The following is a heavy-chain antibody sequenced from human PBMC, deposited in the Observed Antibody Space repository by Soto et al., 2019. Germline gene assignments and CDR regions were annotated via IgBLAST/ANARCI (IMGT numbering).Heavy chain of an antibody. CDR1: GGSVSSGNW. V-gene: IGHV4-4*02. J-gene: IGHJ4*02. D-gene: IGHD6-19*01. Sequence: QVQLQESGPGLVKPSGTLSLTCAVSGGSVSSGNWWSWVRQPPGKGLEWIGETYHSGTTNYNPSLKSRVTISLDKSKNQISLNLRSVTAADTAVYYCARHVAVPGMRGFDYWGQVTLDTVAS. CDR2: TYHSGTT. CDR3: ARHVAVPGMRGFDY.